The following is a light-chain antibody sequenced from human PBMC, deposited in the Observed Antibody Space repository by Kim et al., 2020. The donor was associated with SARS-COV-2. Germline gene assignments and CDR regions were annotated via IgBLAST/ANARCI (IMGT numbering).Light chain of an antibody. CDR3: QAWDSSTAEGV. Sequence: SYELTQPPSVSVSPGQTASITCSGDKLVDKYACWYQQKPGQSPVLVIYQDNKRPSGIPERFSGSHSGNTATLTISGTQAMDEADYYCQAWDSSTAEGVFG. CDR1: KLVDKY. CDR2: QDN. V-gene: IGLV3-1*01. J-gene: IGLJ1*01.